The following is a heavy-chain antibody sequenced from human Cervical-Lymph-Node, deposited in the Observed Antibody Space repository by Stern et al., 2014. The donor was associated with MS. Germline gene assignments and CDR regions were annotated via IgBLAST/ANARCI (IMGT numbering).Heavy chain of an antibody. CDR2: ISYDGTSI. CDR1: GIAFSGYA. V-gene: IGHV3-30*04. Sequence: VQLEESGGRVVQPGRSLRLSCAASGIAFSGYAMHWVRQAPGKGLEWVAFISYDGTSIYYTDSVRGRFTISRDNSKTTLYLQLSSLRPEDTAVYYCARQDQRLVTFDNWGQGTLVTVSS. D-gene: IGHD6-13*01. J-gene: IGHJ4*02. CDR3: ARQDQRLVTFDN.